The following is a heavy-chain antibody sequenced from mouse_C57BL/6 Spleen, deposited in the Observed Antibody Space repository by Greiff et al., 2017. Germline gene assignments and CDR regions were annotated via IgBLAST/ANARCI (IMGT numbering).Heavy chain of an antibody. CDR2: IRNKANGYTT. Sequence: EVHLVESGGGLVQPGGSLSLSCAASGFTFTDYYMSWVRQPPGKALEWLGFIRNKANGYTTEYSASVKGRFTISRDNSQSILYLQMNALRAEDSATYYCARSYYDDYAMDYWGQGTSVTVSS. D-gene: IGHD2-4*01. J-gene: IGHJ4*01. CDR1: GFTFTDYY. V-gene: IGHV7-3*01. CDR3: ARSYYDDYAMDY.